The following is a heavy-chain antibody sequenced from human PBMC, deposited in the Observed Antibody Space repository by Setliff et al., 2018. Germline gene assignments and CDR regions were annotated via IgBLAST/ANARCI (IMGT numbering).Heavy chain of an antibody. CDR1: GFTLTSYP. V-gene: IGHV1-3*01. Sequence: ASVKVSCKASGFTLTSYPIHWVRQAPGQRLEWMGWINPDNGNRKYSQKFQGRVTITRDTSASTAYMELSSLRSEDTAVYYCARLISRYDFWTGSYTHSFDYWGQGTLVTV. CDR3: ARLISRYDFWTGSYTHSFDY. D-gene: IGHD3-3*01. CDR2: INPDNGNR. J-gene: IGHJ4*02.